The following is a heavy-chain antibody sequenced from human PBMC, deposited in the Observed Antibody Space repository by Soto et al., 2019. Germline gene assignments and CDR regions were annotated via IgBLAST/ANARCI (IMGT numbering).Heavy chain of an antibody. CDR3: AKERTLYNWIDQEVFDY. D-gene: IGHD1-20*01. J-gene: IGHJ4*02. V-gene: IGHV3-23*01. CDR2: ISGSGGST. CDR1: GFTFSSYA. Sequence: EVQLLESGGGLVQPGGSLRLSCAASGFTFSSYAMSWVRQAPGKGLEWVSAISGSGGSTYYADSVKGRFTISRDNSKNTLYLQMNSLRAEDTAVYYCAKERTLYNWIDQEVFDYWGQGTLVTVSS.